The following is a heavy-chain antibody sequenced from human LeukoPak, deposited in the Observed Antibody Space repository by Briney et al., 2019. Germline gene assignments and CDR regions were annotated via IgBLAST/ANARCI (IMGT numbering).Heavy chain of an antibody. J-gene: IGHJ5*02. CDR3: ARGTTSSGKEFDP. Sequence: PSQTLSLTCAVSGGSISSGDYSWSWIRQPAGKGLEWIGYIYHSGNTYYNPSLKSRLTMSVDTFQDQFSLKLSSVTAADTAVYFCARGTTSSGKEFDPWGQGILVTVSS. CDR2: IYHSGNT. V-gene: IGHV4-30-2*01. CDR1: GGSISSGDYS. D-gene: IGHD3-10*01.